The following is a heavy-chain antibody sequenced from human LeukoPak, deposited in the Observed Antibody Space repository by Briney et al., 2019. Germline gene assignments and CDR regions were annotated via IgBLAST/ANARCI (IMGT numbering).Heavy chain of an antibody. D-gene: IGHD3-22*01. CDR1: GFSLSTRGVG. CDR2: ISWDDDK. J-gene: IGHJ3*02. CDR3: AHYPYYDSSGYSHDAFDI. Sequence: SGPTLVHPPPTLTLTCTFSGFSLSTRGVGVGWIRQPPGKALEWLSLISWDDDKRYSPSLKSRLTITKDTSKNQVVLTMTNMDPVDTATYYCAHYPYYDSSGYSHDAFDIWGQGTMVTVSS. V-gene: IGHV2-5*02.